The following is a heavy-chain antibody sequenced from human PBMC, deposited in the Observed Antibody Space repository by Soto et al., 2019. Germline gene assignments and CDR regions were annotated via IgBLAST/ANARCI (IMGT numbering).Heavy chain of an antibody. CDR3: ARDRGAFGRVIPDAVDH. CDR2: ISAYNGST. D-gene: IGHD3-16*02. V-gene: IGHV1-18*01. CDR1: GYTFTSYG. J-gene: IGHJ3*01. Sequence: QVRLVQSGAEVKKPGASVKVSCKASGYTFTSYGISWGRQAPGQGLEWMGWISAYNGSTNYAEKLQGRVPMTTDTSTITAYMDRTSLISDDTAEYYRARDRGAFGRVIPDAVDHCGQGRMVTASP.